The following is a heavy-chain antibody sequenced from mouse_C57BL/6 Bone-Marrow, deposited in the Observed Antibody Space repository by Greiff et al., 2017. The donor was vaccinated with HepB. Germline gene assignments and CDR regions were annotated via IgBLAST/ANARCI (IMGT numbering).Heavy chain of an antibody. CDR1: GYSFTGYY. J-gene: IGHJ2*01. CDR2: INPSTGGT. CDR3: ARRDDYDELDY. D-gene: IGHD2-4*01. V-gene: IGHV1-43*01. Sequence: VQLQQSGPELVKPGASVKISCKASGYSFTGYYMHWVKQSSEKSLEWIGEINPSTGGTSYNQKFKGKATLTVDKSSSTAYMQLKSLTSEDSAVYYGARRDDYDELDYWGQGTTLTVSS.